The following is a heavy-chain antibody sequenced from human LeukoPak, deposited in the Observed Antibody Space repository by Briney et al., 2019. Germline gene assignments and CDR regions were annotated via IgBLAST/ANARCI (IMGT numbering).Heavy chain of an antibody. J-gene: IGHJ4*02. CDR2: ISTTSGNI. V-gene: IGHV3-21*01. CDR1: GFTFSTYS. CDR3: ARRAPSHDFDD. Sequence: GGSLRLSCVDSGFTFSTYSMNWVRQAPGKGLEWVAAISTTSGNIYYADSVKGRFTISRDNAKNSLYLQMNSLRVEDTALYYCARRAPSHDFDDWGQGTLVTVSS.